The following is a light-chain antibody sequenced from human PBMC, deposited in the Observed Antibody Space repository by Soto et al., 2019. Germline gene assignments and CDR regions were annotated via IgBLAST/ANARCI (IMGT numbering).Light chain of an antibody. Sequence: QSVLTQPPSLSAAPGQRVTFSCTGSIPNFGAGYDVHWYQQLPGTAPKLLIYGNNNRPSGVPDRFSGSKSGTSASLAITGLQAEDEADYYCSSFTSKSTLIFGGGTKVNVL. CDR3: SSFTSKSTLI. V-gene: IGLV1-40*01. CDR1: IPNFGAGYD. CDR2: GNN. J-gene: IGLJ2*01.